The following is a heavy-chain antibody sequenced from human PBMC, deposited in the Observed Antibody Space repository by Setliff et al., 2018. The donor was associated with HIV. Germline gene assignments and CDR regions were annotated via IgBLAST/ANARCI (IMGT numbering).Heavy chain of an antibody. CDR1: GASTSSNTYS. D-gene: IGHD3-10*01. CDR2: IYYSGST. J-gene: IGHJ5*02. Sequence: KPSETLSLTCTVSGASTSSNTYSWVWIRQPPGKGLEWIGSIYYSGSTYYNPSLKSRVTISGDTSKNQFSLKLSSVTAADTAVYYCATEFGPVLDWFDPWGQGTLVTVSS. V-gene: IGHV4-39*07. CDR3: ATEFGPVLDWFDP.